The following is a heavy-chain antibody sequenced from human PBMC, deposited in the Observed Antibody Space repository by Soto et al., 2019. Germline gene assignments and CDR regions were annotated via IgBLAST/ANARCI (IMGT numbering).Heavy chain of an antibody. J-gene: IGHJ4*02. D-gene: IGHD2-15*01. Sequence: RALRLSCAASGFTFSAYWMSGVRHAPWKGLEWVANIKEDGSGKYFVDSVKGRFTISRDNAKTSLFLQMDSLRAEDTAVYYCARVVITILRGGHEYSGRGTLDTVSS. CDR2: IKEDGSGK. CDR1: GFTFSAYW. V-gene: IGHV3-7*01. CDR3: ARVVITILRGGHEY.